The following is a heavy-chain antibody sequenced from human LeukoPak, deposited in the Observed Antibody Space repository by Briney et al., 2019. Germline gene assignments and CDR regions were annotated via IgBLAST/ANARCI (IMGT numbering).Heavy chain of an antibody. D-gene: IGHD3-22*01. Sequence: GGSLRLSCAASGFTFSSHGIHWVRQAPGKGLEWVAFIRFDGSNKYYADSVKGRFTIDRDNSKNTVYLQMNSLRPDDTAIYFCARQEARNYYYEGLDYWGQGNLVTVSS. CDR2: IRFDGSNK. J-gene: IGHJ4*02. CDR1: GFTFSSHG. CDR3: ARQEARNYYYEGLDY. V-gene: IGHV3-30*02.